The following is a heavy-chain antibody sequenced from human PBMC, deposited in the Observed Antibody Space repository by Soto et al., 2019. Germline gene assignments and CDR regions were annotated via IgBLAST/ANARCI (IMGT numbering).Heavy chain of an antibody. V-gene: IGHV3-66*01. CDR3: ARDPGDRNGMIV. CDR1: GFTVSSDY. Sequence: EVQVVESGGDLVQPGGSLRLSCAASGFTVSSDYMNWVRQAPGKGLEWVSVIYSGGGRYYADSVKGRFTISRDNSKNTVYLQMNSLRAEDTAVYYCARDPGDRNGMIVWGQGTTVTVSS. J-gene: IGHJ6*02. CDR2: IYSGGGR. D-gene: IGHD1-26*01.